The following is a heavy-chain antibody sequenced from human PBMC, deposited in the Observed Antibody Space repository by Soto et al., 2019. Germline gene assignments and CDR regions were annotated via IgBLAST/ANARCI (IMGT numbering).Heavy chain of an antibody. CDR2: IYWDDDK. D-gene: IGHD3-3*01. V-gene: IGHV2-5*02. CDR1: GFSLTTSGVG. J-gene: IGHJ4*02. Sequence: QITLNESGPPQVNPRQTLTLTCTFSGFSLTTSGVGVGWIRQSPGKAPEWLALIYWDDDKRYSPSLKSRRTIPKDTSKNQVVLTMADLDPADTATYYCAHRVLRTVFGLVTTTAIYFDFWGQGTPVAVSS. CDR3: AHRVLRTVFGLVTTTAIYFDF.